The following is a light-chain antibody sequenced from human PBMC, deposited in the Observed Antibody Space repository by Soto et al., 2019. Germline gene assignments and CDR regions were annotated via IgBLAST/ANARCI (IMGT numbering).Light chain of an antibody. J-gene: IGKJ2*01. CDR3: QQYNYRPPYT. V-gene: IGKV3-15*01. CDR2: GAP. CDR1: QSVSTN. Sequence: ETVMTQSPATLSMSPGERVTLSCRASQSVSTNVAWYQQKPGQAPSLLIYGAPTRATGIPPRFSGSGYATEFTLTISSLQTEDFAVYYCQQYNYRPPYTFGQGTKLEMK.